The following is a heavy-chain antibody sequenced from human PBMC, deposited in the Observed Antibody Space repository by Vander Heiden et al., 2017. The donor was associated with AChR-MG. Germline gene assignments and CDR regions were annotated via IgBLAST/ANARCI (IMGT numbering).Heavy chain of an antibody. D-gene: IGHD3-22*01. CDR1: GYTFTGYY. V-gene: IGHV1-2*02. Sequence: QVQLVQSGAEVKKPGASVKVSCKASGYTFTGYYMPWVRQAPGQGLEWMGWINPNSGGTNYAQKFQGRVTMTRDTSISTAYMELSRLRSDDTAVYYCARVGYYYDSSGYQDYWGQGTLVTVSS. CDR2: INPNSGGT. CDR3: ARVGYYYDSSGYQDY. J-gene: IGHJ4*02.